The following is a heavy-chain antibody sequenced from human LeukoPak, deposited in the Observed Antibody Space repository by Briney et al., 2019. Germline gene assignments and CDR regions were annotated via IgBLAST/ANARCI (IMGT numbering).Heavy chain of an antibody. CDR3: AREDYYYDPEVVRGFDP. Sequence: SETLSLTCTVSGGSISSYYWSWIRQPAGKGLEWIGRIYTSGSTNYNPSLKSRVTMLVDTSKNQFSLKLSSVTAADTAVYYCAREDYYYDPEVVRGFDPWGQGTLVTVSS. CDR1: GGSISSYY. V-gene: IGHV4-4*07. D-gene: IGHD3-22*01. CDR2: IYTSGST. J-gene: IGHJ5*02.